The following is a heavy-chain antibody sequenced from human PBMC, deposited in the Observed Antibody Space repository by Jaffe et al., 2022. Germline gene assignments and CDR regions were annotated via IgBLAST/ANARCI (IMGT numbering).Heavy chain of an antibody. CDR3: AKDQDIVVVPAAKTPLVFDY. V-gene: IGHV3-23*01. Sequence: EVQLLESGGGLVQPGGSLRLSCAASGFTFSSYAMSWVRQAPGKGLEWVSAISGSGGSTYYADSVKGRFTISRDNSKNTLYLQMNSLRAEDTAVYYCAKDQDIVVVPAAKTPLVFDYWGQGTLVTVSS. CDR2: ISGSGGST. J-gene: IGHJ4*02. D-gene: IGHD2-2*01. CDR1: GFTFSSYA.